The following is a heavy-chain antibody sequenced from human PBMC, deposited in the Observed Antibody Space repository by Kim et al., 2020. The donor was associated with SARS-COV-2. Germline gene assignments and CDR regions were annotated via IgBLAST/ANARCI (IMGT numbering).Heavy chain of an antibody. CDR3: AREREQWLVRRHFDY. CDR1: GFTFSSYG. Sequence: GGSLRLSCAASGFTFSSYGMHWVRQAPGKGLEWVAVISYDGSNKYYADSVKGRFTISRDNSKNTLYLQMNSLRAEDTAVYYCAREREQWLVRRHFDYWGQGTLVTVSS. V-gene: IGHV3-33*05. CDR2: ISYDGSNK. J-gene: IGHJ4*02. D-gene: IGHD6-19*01.